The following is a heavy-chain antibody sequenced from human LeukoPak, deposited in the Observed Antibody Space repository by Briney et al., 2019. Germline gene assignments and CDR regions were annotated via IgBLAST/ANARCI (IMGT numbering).Heavy chain of an antibody. Sequence: GGSLRLSCAASGFTLSSYEMNWVRQAPGKGLEWVSYISSSGSTIYYADSVRGRFTISRDNAKNSLYLQMNSLRADDTAVYYCARGGSYVHYWGQGTLVTVSS. CDR3: ARGGSYVHY. V-gene: IGHV3-48*03. CDR1: GFTLSSYE. D-gene: IGHD1-26*01. CDR2: ISSSGSTI. J-gene: IGHJ4*02.